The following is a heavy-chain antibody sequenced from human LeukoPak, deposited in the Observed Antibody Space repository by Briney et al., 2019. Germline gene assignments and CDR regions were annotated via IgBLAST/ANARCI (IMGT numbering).Heavy chain of an antibody. CDR1: GFTFSTHW. V-gene: IGHV3-7*01. J-gene: IGHJ3*02. Sequence: GGSLRLSCAASGFTFSTHWMSWVRQAPGKGLEWVANKKQDGSDKYYVDSVKGRFIISRDNAKNSLYLQMNSLRAEDTAVYYCARACYYDSSDSCHDAFDIWGQGTMVTLSS. D-gene: IGHD3-22*01. CDR3: ARACYYDSSDSCHDAFDI. CDR2: KKQDGSDK.